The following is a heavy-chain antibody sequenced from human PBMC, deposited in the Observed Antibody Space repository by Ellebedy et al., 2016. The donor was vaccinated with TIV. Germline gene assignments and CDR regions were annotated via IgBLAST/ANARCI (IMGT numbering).Heavy chain of an antibody. CDR1: GGSFSGYY. D-gene: IGHD5-18*01. CDR2: IYTSGST. J-gene: IGHJ3*02. Sequence: SETLSLTXAVYGGSFSGYYWSWIRQPAGKGLEWIGRIYTSGSTNYNPSLKSRVTMSVDTSKNQFSLKLSSVTAADTAVYYCARDAKPWIQLSDAFDIWGQGTMVTVSS. CDR3: ARDAKPWIQLSDAFDI. V-gene: IGHV4-4*07.